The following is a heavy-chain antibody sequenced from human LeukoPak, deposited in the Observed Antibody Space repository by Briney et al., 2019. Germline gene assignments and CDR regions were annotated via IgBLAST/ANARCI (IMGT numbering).Heavy chain of an antibody. V-gene: IGHV3-7*01. CDR1: GFTFSDHW. CDR3: ARGPSYGARCDYLDY. Sequence: GGSLRLSCAASGFTFSDHWMSWVRQIPGKGLEWVADIKKDGSEKNEVDSAKGRFTISRDNGKNMLYLEMNSLRAEDTAVYYCARGPSYGARCDYLDYWGRGALVTVSS. D-gene: IGHD4/OR15-4a*01. CDR2: IKKDGSEK. J-gene: IGHJ4*02.